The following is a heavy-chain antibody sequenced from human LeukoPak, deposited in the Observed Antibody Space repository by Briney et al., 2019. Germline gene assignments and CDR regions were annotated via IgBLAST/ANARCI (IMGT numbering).Heavy chain of an antibody. CDR2: ISSSGSTI. V-gene: IGHV3-11*01. Sequence: GGSLRLSCAASGFTFSDYYMSWIRQAPGKGLEWVSYISSSGSTIYYADSVKGRFTISRDNAKNSLYLQMNSLRAEDMALYYCAKAPLSGYSSGWYYFDYWGQGTLVTVSS. J-gene: IGHJ4*02. CDR3: AKAPLSGYSSGWYYFDY. CDR1: GFTFSDYY. D-gene: IGHD6-19*01.